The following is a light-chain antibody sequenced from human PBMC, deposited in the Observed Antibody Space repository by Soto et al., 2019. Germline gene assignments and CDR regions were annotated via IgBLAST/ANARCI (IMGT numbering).Light chain of an antibody. Sequence: EIVLTQSPGTLSLSPGERAALSCRASQSVRRTSLAWYQQKPGQAPRLLIYGASSRATGIPDRFSGSGSGTDFSLTISRLEPEDFAVYYCQQYGRPPLTFGQGTKVDIK. J-gene: IGKJ1*01. CDR1: QSVRRTS. CDR3: QQYGRPPLT. V-gene: IGKV3-20*01. CDR2: GAS.